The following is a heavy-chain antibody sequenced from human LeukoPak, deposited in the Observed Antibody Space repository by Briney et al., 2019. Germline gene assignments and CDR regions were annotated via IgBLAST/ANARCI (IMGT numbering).Heavy chain of an antibody. J-gene: IGHJ4*02. CDR3: ARDGCSGGSCKPYFDY. CDR2: IIPIFGTA. V-gene: IGHV1-69*13. D-gene: IGHD2-15*01. Sequence: SVKVSCKASGGTFSSYAISCVRQAPGQGLEWMGGIIPIFGTANYAQKFQGRVTITADESTSTAYMELSSLRSEDTAVYYCARDGCSGGSCKPYFDYWGQGTLVTVSS. CDR1: GGTFSSYA.